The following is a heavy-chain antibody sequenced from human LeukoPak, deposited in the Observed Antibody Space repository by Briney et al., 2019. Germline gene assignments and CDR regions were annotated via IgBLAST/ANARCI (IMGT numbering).Heavy chain of an antibody. J-gene: IGHJ4*02. Sequence: GGSLRLSCAASGFTFSNYGMHWVRQAPGKGLEWLAVVWYDDAVKNYADSVKGRFTISRDDSKNTLYLQMNSLRPEDTAIYYCARDGLTGRTDGTLDHWGQGTLVTVSS. CDR2: VWYDDAVK. CDR3: ARDGLTGRTDGTLDH. D-gene: IGHD1-20*01. V-gene: IGHV3-33*01. CDR1: GFTFSNYG.